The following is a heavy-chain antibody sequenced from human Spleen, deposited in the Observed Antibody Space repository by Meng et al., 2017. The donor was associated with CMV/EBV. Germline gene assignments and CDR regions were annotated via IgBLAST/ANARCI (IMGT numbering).Heavy chain of an antibody. CDR1: GYTFTGYY. V-gene: IGHV1-2*02. CDR3: ARDPAYYDILTGTFDY. Sequence: ASVKVSCKASGYTFTGYYMHWVRQAPGQGLEWMGWINPNSGGTNYAQKFQGRVTMTRDTSISTAYMELSRLRSDDTAVYYCARDPAYYDILTGTFDYWGQGNLVTVPQ. CDR2: INPNSGGT. J-gene: IGHJ4*02. D-gene: IGHD3-9*01.